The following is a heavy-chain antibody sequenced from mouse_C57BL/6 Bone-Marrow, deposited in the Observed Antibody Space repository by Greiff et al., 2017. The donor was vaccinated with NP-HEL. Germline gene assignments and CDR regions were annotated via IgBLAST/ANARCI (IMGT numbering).Heavy chain of an antibody. CDR1: GFTFSDAW. D-gene: IGHD1-1*01. CDR2: IRNKANNHAT. J-gene: IGHJ3*01. V-gene: IGHV6-6*01. Sequence: EVKLVESGGGLVQPGGSLTLSCAASGFTFSDAWMDWVRQSPAKGLAWVADIRNKANNHATYYAESVKGRFTISREDSKSSVYLQMNSLRAEDTGINYCTGGSSPFAYWGQGTLVTVSA. CDR3: TGGSSPFAY.